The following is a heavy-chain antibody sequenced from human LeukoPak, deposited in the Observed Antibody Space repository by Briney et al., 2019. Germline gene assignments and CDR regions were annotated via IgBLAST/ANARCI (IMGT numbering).Heavy chain of an antibody. Sequence: GGSLRLPCAASGFTFSSYWMHWVRQAPGKGLVWVSRINSDGSSTSYADSVKGRFTISRDNAKNTLYLQMNSLRAEDTAVYYCARRGTGGDFDYWGQGTLVTVSS. J-gene: IGHJ4*02. CDR1: GFTFSSYW. D-gene: IGHD1-1*01. CDR2: INSDGSST. V-gene: IGHV3-74*01. CDR3: ARRGTGGDFDY.